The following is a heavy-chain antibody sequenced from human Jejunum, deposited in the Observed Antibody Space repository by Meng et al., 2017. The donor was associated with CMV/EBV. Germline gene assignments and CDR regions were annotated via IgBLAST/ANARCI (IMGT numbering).Heavy chain of an antibody. D-gene: IGHD2-21*01. CDR3: AKDLYYGDPAAFPL. CDR2: ISGNSNYL. Sequence: SGFALRSLNMNWVRQAPGKGLEWVSSISGNSNYLYYADSLKGRFTISRDNAKNSLYLQMDSLRAEDTAVYYCAKDLYYGDPAAFPLWGQGTMVTVSS. CDR1: GFALRSLN. J-gene: IGHJ3*01. V-gene: IGHV3-21*01.